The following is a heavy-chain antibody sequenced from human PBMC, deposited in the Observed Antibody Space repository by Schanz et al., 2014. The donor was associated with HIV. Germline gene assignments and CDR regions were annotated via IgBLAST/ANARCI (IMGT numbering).Heavy chain of an antibody. CDR1: GFPFRSYW. CDR3: ARDSGSYQYFQY. D-gene: IGHD1-26*01. J-gene: IGHJ1*01. Sequence: EVQLLESGGGLVQPGGSLRLSCTASGFPFRSYWMSRVRQAPGKGLEWVANIKEDGSEKYYVDPVKGRFIISRDNAKNSLYLQMNRLRAEDTAVYYCARDSGSYQYFQYWGQGTPVTVSS. V-gene: IGHV3-7*01. CDR2: IKEDGSEK.